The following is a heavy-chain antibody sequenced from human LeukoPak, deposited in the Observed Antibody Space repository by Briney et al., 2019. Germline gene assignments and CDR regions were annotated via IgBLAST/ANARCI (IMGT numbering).Heavy chain of an antibody. CDR3: ARGFGRELWFGVSSFDI. Sequence: SETLSLTCAVYGGSFSGYYWSWIRQPPGKGLEWIGEINHSGSTNYNPSLKSRVTISVDTSKNQFSLKLSSVTAADTAVYYCARGFGRELWFGVSSFDIWGQGTMVTVSS. J-gene: IGHJ3*02. D-gene: IGHD3-10*01. V-gene: IGHV4-34*01. CDR2: INHSGST. CDR1: GGSFSGYY.